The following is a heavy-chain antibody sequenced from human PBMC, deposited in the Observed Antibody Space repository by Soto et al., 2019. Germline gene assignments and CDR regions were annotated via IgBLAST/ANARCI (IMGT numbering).Heavy chain of an antibody. V-gene: IGHV3-53*01. CDR3: ARDSLPGVGGGDRGAFDI. D-gene: IGHD2-21*01. Sequence: GGSLRLSCAASGFTFSSYAMHWVRQAPGQGLEWVSVIYSGGSTYYADSVKGRFTISRDNSKNTLYLQVNSLRAEDTAVYFCARDSLPGVGGGDRGAFDIWGEGTMVTVSS. CDR2: IYSGGST. J-gene: IGHJ3*02. CDR1: GFTFSSYA.